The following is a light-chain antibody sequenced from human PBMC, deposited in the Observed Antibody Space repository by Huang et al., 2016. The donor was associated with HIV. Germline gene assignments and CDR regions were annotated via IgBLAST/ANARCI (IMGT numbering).Light chain of an antibody. CDR1: QNVTDS. J-gene: IGKJ4*01. CDR3: QERIQWPRLT. V-gene: IGKV3-11*01. CDR2: RAA. Sequence: EIVLTQSPATLSLSPGVRATLSCRASQNVTDSLAWYRQKPGQAPSLLIYRAANRATGTPARFSGSGSGTDFTLTISSLEPEDFAIYYCQERIQWPRLTFGGGTKVEIK.